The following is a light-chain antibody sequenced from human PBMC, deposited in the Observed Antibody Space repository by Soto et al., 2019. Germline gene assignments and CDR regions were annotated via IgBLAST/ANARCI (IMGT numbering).Light chain of an antibody. Sequence: QSALTQPPSASGTPGQRVTISCSGSSSNIGSNYVYWYQQLPGTAPKLLIYRSNQRPSGVPDRFSGSKSGTSASLAISGLRSEDEADYYCAAWDDSLSGVVFGGGTQLTV. CDR1: SSNIGSNY. V-gene: IGLV1-47*01. J-gene: IGLJ2*01. CDR3: AAWDDSLSGVV. CDR2: RSN.